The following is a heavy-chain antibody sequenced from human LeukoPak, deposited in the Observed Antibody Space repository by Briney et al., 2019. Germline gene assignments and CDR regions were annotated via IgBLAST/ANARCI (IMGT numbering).Heavy chain of an antibody. CDR2: ISGVASDI. J-gene: IGHJ6*02. CDR3: ARGGAHGMDV. V-gene: IGHV3-11*01. Sequence: GGSLSLSCAASGFTFSDYYMTWIRQAPGKGLEWVSYISGVASDIHYADSVKGRFTISRDNAKNSVYLQVNSLRAEDTAVYYCARGGAHGMDVWGQGTTVTVSS. D-gene: IGHD1-26*01. CDR1: GFTFSDYY.